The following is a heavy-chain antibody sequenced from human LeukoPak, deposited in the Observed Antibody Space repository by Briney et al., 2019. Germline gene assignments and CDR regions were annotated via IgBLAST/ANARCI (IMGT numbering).Heavy chain of an antibody. CDR1: GGSISSYY. Sequence: SETLSLTCTVSGGSISSYYWSWIRQPPGKGLEWIGYIYYSGSTNYNPSLKSRVTISVDTSKNQFSLKLSSATAADTAVYYCASSTMVRGSSFWFDPWGQGTLVTVSS. D-gene: IGHD3-10*01. V-gene: IGHV4-59*01. J-gene: IGHJ5*02. CDR3: ASSTMVRGSSFWFDP. CDR2: IYYSGST.